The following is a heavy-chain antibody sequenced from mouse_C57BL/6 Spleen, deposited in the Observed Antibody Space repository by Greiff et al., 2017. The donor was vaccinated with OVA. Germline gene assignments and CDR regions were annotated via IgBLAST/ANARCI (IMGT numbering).Heavy chain of an antibody. CDR2: ISYDGSN. Sequence: DVQLQESGPGLVKPSQSLSLTCSVTGYSITSGYYWNWIRQFPGNKLEWMGYISYDGSNNYNPSLKNRISITRDTSKNQFFLKLNSVTTEDTATYYCARGDGYDRPYAMDYWGQGTSVTVSS. J-gene: IGHJ4*01. CDR3: ARGDGYDRPYAMDY. V-gene: IGHV3-6*01. CDR1: GYSITSGYY. D-gene: IGHD2-3*01.